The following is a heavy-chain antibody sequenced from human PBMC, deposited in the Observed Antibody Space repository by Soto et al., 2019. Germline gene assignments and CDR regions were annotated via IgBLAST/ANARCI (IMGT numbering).Heavy chain of an antibody. J-gene: IGHJ4*02. CDR2: SDWSGDE. D-gene: IGHD3-22*01. V-gene: IGHV2-70*01. CDR1: GFSLRTSGMC. CDR3: ARTSDSGNYYYSFDY. Sequence: SGPTLVNPTQTLTLTCTFSGFSLRTSGMCVSWIRQPPGKALEWLALSDWSGDEYYSTSLKTRLTISKDTSKNQVVLTMTNMDPVDTATYYCARTSDSGNYYYSFDYWGQGTLVTVSS.